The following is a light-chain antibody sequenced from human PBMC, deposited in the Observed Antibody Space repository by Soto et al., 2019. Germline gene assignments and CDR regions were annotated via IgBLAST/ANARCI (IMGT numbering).Light chain of an antibody. CDR3: QQYNNWPFT. V-gene: IGKV3D-15*01. J-gene: IGKJ3*01. CDR1: QSVSSN. Sequence: EIVMPQSPATLSVSPGERATLSCRASQSVSSNLAWYQQKPGQAPRLLIYSASSRATGIAARFSGSGSGTEFTLTISSLQSEDFAVYYCQQYNNWPFTFGPGTKVDI. CDR2: SAS.